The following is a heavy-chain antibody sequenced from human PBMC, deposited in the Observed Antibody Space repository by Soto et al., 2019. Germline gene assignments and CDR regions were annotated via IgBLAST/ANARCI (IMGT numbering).Heavy chain of an antibody. D-gene: IGHD3-3*01. J-gene: IGHJ6*02. CDR3: ARDSRGYFWSGYYTRQYYYGMDV. CDR1: GYTFTSYG. CDR2: ISAYNGNT. V-gene: IGHV1-18*01. Sequence: GASVKVSCKASGYTFTSYGISWVRQAPGQGLEWMGWISAYNGNTNYAQKLQGRVTMTTDTSTSTAYMELRSLRSDDTAVYYCARDSRGYFWSGYYTRQYYYGMDVWGQGTTVTVSS.